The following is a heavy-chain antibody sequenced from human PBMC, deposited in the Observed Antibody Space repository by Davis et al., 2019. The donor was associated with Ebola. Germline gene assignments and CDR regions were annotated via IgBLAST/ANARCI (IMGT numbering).Heavy chain of an antibody. J-gene: IGHJ6*04. CDR3: ARLAVPYHYYGMDV. D-gene: IGHD6-19*01. V-gene: IGHV3-74*01. CDR1: GFSFSGYT. CDR2: ISPDGSTT. Sequence: HTGGSLRLSCTASGFSFSGYTMNWVRQAPGKGPVWVSRISPDGSTTGFADSVKGRFTISRDNDKNSLYLQMNSLRAEDTAVYYCARLAVPYHYYGMDVWGKGTTATVAS.